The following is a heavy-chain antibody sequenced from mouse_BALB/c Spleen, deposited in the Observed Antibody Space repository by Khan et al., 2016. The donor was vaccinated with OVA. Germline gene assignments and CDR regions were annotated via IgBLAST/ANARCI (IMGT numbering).Heavy chain of an antibody. Sequence: EVQLQESGPDLVKPSQSLSLTCTVTGYSITSGYSWHWIRQFPGNKLEWMGYIHYSGSTNYNPSLKSRISITRDTSKNQFFLQLNSVTTEDTATDYYARSGTTVVAYWYFDVWGAGTTVTVSS. V-gene: IGHV3-1*02. CDR3: ARSGTTVVAYWYFDV. D-gene: IGHD1-1*01. CDR2: IHYSGST. CDR1: GYSITSGYS. J-gene: IGHJ1*01.